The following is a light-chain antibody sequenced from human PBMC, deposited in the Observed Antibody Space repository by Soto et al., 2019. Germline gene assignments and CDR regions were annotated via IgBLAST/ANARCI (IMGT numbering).Light chain of an antibody. CDR1: SSDVGGCYY. CDR2: GVS. Sequence: QSALTQPASVSGSPGQSITISCTGSSSDVGGCYYVPWYQQLPGTAPKLIIYGVSNRPSGVSDRFSGSKSGNSASLAITGLQAEDEADYYCQSYESSRSGSVFGGGTKLTVL. V-gene: IGLV2-14*01. CDR3: QSYESSRSGSV. J-gene: IGLJ2*01.